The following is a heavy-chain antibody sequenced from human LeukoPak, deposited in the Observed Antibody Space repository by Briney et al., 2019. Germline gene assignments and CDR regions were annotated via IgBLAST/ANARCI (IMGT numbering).Heavy chain of an antibody. D-gene: IGHD1-14*01. Sequence: GGSLRLSCAASEFTFSSYAMSWVRQAPGKGLDWVSTISFSGGSTYYADSVKGRFTISRDNSKNTLFLQMNSLRPEDTAVYYCARALTSHYFYIMDIWAKGPRSPSP. J-gene: IGHJ6*02. CDR3: ARALTSHYFYIMDI. V-gene: IGHV3-23*01. CDR2: ISFSGGST. CDR1: EFTFSSYA.